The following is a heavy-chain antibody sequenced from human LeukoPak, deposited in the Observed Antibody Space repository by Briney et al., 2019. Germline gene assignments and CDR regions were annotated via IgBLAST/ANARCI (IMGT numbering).Heavy chain of an antibody. Sequence: SETLSLTCTVSGGSISSSSYYWGWIRQPPGKGLEWIGSIYYSGSTYYNPSLKSRVTISVDTSKNQFSLKLSSVTAADAAVYYCARQPGWLVRGWFDPWGQGTLVTVSS. CDR1: GGSISSSSYY. D-gene: IGHD6-19*01. V-gene: IGHV4-39*01. CDR2: IYYSGST. CDR3: ARQPGWLVRGWFDP. J-gene: IGHJ5*02.